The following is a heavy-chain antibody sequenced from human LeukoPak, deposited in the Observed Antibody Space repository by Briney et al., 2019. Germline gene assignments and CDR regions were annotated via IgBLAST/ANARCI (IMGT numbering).Heavy chain of an antibody. Sequence: SETLSLTCAVYGGSFSGYYWSWIRQPPGKGLEWIGYIYYSGSTNYNPSLKSRVTISVDTSKNQFSLKLSSVTAADTAVYYCARHHCSSTSCYDGMDVWGQGTTVTVSS. D-gene: IGHD2-2*01. CDR2: IYYSGST. CDR1: GGSFSGYY. J-gene: IGHJ6*02. CDR3: ARHHCSSTSCYDGMDV. V-gene: IGHV4-59*08.